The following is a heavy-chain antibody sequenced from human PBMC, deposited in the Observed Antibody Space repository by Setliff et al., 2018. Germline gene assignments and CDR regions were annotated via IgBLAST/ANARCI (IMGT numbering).Heavy chain of an antibody. Sequence: PSETLSLTCAVYGGSFSGYYWSWIRQPPGKGLEWIGEINHSGSTNYNPPLKSRVTISVDTSKNQFSLKLSSVTAADTAVYYCARVSSLSGWYDYWGQGTLVTVSS. J-gene: IGHJ4*02. CDR1: GGSFSGYY. V-gene: IGHV4-34*01. D-gene: IGHD6-19*01. CDR2: INHSGST. CDR3: ARVSSLSGWYDY.